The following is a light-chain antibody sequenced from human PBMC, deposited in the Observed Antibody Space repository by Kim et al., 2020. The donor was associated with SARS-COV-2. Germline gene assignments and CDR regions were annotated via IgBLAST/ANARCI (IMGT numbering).Light chain of an antibody. J-gene: IGLJ1*01. Sequence: QSGPISCTGTSSDIGAYKYVPWYQQHPGKAPKLMIYEVNRRPSGVPDRFSGSKSGNTASLTVSGLQAEDEADYYCTSYAGSNNLDVFGTGTKVTVL. V-gene: IGLV2-8*01. CDR2: EVN. CDR3: TSYAGSNNLDV. CDR1: SSDIGAYKY.